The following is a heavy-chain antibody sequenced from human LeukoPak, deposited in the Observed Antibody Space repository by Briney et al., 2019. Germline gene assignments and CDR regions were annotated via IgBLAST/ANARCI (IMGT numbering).Heavy chain of an antibody. CDR3: AKGVGATNY. D-gene: IGHD1-26*01. CDR1: GFTFSSYA. CDR2: ISGSGGST. V-gene: IGHV3-23*01. Sequence: GGSLRLSCAASGFTFSSYAMSWVRQAPGKGLEWVSAISGSGGSTYYADSVKGRFPISRDNSKNTLYLRVNSLRAEYTAVYYCAKGVGATNYRRQGILVTVSS. J-gene: IGHJ4*02.